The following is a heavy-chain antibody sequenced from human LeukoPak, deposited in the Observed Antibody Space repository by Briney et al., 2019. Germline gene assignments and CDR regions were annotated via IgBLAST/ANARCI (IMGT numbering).Heavy chain of an antibody. J-gene: IGHJ6*02. Sequence: PGGSLRLSCAASGFTFSSYSMNWVRQAPGKGLEWVSSISSSSSYIYYADSVRGRFTISRDNAKNSLYLQMNSLRAEDTAVYYCARALSSGRYELRYYYYGMDVWGQGTTVTVSS. V-gene: IGHV3-21*01. CDR2: ISSSSSYI. D-gene: IGHD6-19*01. CDR1: GFTFSSYS. CDR3: ARALSSGRYELRYYYYGMDV.